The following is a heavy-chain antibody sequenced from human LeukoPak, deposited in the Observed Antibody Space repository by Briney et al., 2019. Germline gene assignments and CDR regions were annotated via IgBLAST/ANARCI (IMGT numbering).Heavy chain of an antibody. D-gene: IGHD6-13*01. V-gene: IGHV4-30-2*01. CDR1: GGALSSGGYY. Sequence: PSQTLSLTCTVSGGALSSGGYYWTWIRQPPGKGLEWIGNIYHSGTPYYNPSLKSRVTLSVDRSKNQFSLKMTSATAADTAVYYCARDNIPVAGTGLSWFDPWGQGTLVTVSS. CDR3: ARDNIPVAGTGLSWFDP. J-gene: IGHJ5*02. CDR2: IYHSGTP.